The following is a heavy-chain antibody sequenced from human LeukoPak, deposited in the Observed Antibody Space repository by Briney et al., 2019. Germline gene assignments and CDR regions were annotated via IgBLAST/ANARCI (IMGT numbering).Heavy chain of an antibody. CDR3: VRTISDGSGDY. CDR2: IWYSGTT. D-gene: IGHD3-10*01. Sequence: PSETLSLTCTVSGGSISRYHWSWIRQPPEKGLEWIGYIWYSGTTNYNPSLKSRVTMSVGTSKNHFSLRLSSVTAADTAIYYCVRTISDGSGDYWGQGVLVTVSA. J-gene: IGHJ4*02. CDR1: GGSISRYH. V-gene: IGHV4-59*01.